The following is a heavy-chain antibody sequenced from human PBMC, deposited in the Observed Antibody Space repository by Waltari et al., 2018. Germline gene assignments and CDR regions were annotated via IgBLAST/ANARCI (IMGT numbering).Heavy chain of an antibody. D-gene: IGHD3-10*02. V-gene: IGHV5-51*01. Sequence: EVQLVQSGAEVKKPGESLKISCKGSGYSFNSYWVGCVRKVPAKGLECMGIIYPVDIDTGYSPSFQGQITLAADKSITTAYMLWSSRKASDTAMYYCARHAEHLDYWGQGTLVTVSS. CDR3: ARHAEHLDY. J-gene: IGHJ4*02. CDR2: IYPVDIDT. CDR1: GYSFNSYW.